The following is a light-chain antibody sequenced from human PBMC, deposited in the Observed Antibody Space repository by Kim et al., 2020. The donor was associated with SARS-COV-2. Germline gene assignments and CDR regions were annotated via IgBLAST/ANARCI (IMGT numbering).Light chain of an antibody. Sequence: EIVLTQSPATLSLSPGERATLSCRASQSIFNHLGWYQQKPGQAPRLLTSDASNRATGIPGRFSGSGSGTDFTLTISSLEPEDFAVYYCQQRDKCPLTFGGGTMLEI. CDR2: DAS. CDR1: QSIFNH. CDR3: QQRDKCPLT. V-gene: IGKV3-11*01. J-gene: IGKJ4*01.